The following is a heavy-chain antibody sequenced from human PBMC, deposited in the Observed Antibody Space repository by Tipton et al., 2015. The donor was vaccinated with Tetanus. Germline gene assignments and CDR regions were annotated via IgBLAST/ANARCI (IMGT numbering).Heavy chain of an antibody. Sequence: LRLSCTVSGGSIRGGTFYWGWIRQPPGKGLEWIGSIYESGDTYYIPSLKSRVTISVDTSKNQFSLNLNSIAAADTGVYYCARPQSGYFTPFDYWGQGNLVTVSS. CDR1: GGSIRGGTFY. CDR2: IYESGDT. CDR3: ARPQSGYFTPFDY. D-gene: IGHD3-3*01. J-gene: IGHJ4*02. V-gene: IGHV4-39*01.